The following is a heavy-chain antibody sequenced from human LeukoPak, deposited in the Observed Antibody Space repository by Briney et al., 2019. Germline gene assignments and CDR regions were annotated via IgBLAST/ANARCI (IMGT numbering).Heavy chain of an antibody. CDR1: GGSISSSSYY. CDR2: IYYSGST. V-gene: IGHV4-39*07. J-gene: IGHJ5*02. CDR3: ARGPGIAAAGTFWFDP. Sequence: SETLSLTCTVSGGSISSSSYYWGWIRQPPGKGLEWIGSIYYSGSTYYNPSLKSRVTISVDTSKNQFSLKLSSVTAADTAVYYCARGPGIAAAGTFWFDPWGQGTLVTVSS. D-gene: IGHD6-13*01.